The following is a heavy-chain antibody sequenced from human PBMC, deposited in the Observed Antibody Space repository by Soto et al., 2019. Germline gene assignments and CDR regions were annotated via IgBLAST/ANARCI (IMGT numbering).Heavy chain of an antibody. Sequence: QVQLVQSGAEVKKPGASVKVSCKASGYTFTSYAMHWVRQAPGQRLEWMGWINAGNGNTKYSQKFQGRVTITRDTSASTDYMELSSLRSEDTAVYYCARDLGGYDFWSGPDYWGQGTLVTVSS. CDR2: INAGNGNT. V-gene: IGHV1-3*01. J-gene: IGHJ4*02. CDR1: GYTFTSYA. D-gene: IGHD3-3*01. CDR3: ARDLGGYDFWSGPDY.